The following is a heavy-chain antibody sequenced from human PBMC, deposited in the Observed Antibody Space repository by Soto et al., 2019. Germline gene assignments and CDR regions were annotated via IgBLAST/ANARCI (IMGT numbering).Heavy chain of an antibody. Sequence: SETLSLTCTVSSDSVTTGTYYWGWIRQPPGKTLEWIRYIYYSGYSNYNPSLESRFTVSVATFKNQFSLKVTSVTAADTAVYYCAAMGADSSGYCDSWGRGTLVTVSS. CDR1: SDSVTTGTYY. CDR2: IYYSGYS. J-gene: IGHJ5*01. D-gene: IGHD3-22*01. V-gene: IGHV4-61*01. CDR3: AAMGADSSGYCDS.